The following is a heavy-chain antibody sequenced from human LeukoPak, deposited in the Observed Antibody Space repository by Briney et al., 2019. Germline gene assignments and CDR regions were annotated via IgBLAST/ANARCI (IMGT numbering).Heavy chain of an antibody. D-gene: IGHD6-19*01. J-gene: IGHJ4*02. Sequence: LPGGSLRLSCAASGFTFSSYAMSWVRQAPGKGPEWVSAISGSGGSTYYADSVKGRFTISRDNSKNTLYLQMNSLRAEDTAVYYCAKGEAAVAYRIKFDYWGQGTLVTVSS. CDR2: ISGSGGST. V-gene: IGHV3-23*01. CDR3: AKGEAAVAYRIKFDY. CDR1: GFTFSSYA.